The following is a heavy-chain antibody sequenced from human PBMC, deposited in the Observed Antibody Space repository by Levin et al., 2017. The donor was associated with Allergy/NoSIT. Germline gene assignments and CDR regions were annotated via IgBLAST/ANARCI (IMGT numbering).Heavy chain of an antibody. CDR1: GGSISSSSYY. J-gene: IGHJ3*02. V-gene: IGHV4-39*01. CDR2: IYYSGST. CDR3: ARIYALYKDAFDI. Sequence: SETLSLTCTVSGGSISSSSYYWGWIRQPPGTGLEWIGSIYYSGSTYYNPSLKSRVTISVDTSKNQFSLKLSSVTAADTAVYYCARIYALYKDAFDIWGQGTMVTVSS. D-gene: IGHD2-8*01.